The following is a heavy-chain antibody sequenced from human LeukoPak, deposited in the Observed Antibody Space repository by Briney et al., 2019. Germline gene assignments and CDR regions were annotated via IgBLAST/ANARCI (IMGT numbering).Heavy chain of an antibody. CDR3: VKGAAYHLGDAFDI. CDR2: ISWNSGTI. V-gene: IGHV3-9*01. D-gene: IGHD2-15*01. Sequence: GGSLRLSCAGSGFTFNNAWMSWVRQAPGKGLEWVSGISWNSGTIGYADSVKGRFTISRDNAKNSLYLQMNSLRAEDTALYYCVKGAAYHLGDAFDIWGQGTMVTVSS. J-gene: IGHJ3*02. CDR1: GFTFNNAW.